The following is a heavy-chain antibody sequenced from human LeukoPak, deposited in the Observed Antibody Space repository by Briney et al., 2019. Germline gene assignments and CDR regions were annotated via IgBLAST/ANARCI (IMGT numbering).Heavy chain of an antibody. CDR3: ARAWYYDILTGYPLDY. CDR2: ISYDGSNK. CDR1: GFTFSTYA. Sequence: PGRSLRLSCAASGFTFSTYAMHWVRQAPGKGLEWVAVISYDGSNKYYADSVKGRFTISRDNAKNSLYLQMNSLRAEDTAVYYCARAWYYDILTGYPLDYWGQGTLVTVSS. V-gene: IGHV3-30-3*01. J-gene: IGHJ4*02. D-gene: IGHD3-9*01.